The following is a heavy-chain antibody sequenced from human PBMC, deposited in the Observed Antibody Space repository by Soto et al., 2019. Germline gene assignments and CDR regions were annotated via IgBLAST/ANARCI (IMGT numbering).Heavy chain of an antibody. V-gene: IGHV1-69*13. CDR2: IIPIFGTA. CDR1: GGTFSSYA. CDR3: ARVNPDLIVDTAMAYFDY. J-gene: IGHJ4*02. D-gene: IGHD5-18*01. Sequence: SVKVSCKASGGTFSSYAISWVRQAPGQGLEWMGGIIPIFGTANYAQKFQGRVTITADESTSTAYMELSSLGSEDTAVYYCARVNPDLIVDTAMAYFDYWGQGTLVTVSS.